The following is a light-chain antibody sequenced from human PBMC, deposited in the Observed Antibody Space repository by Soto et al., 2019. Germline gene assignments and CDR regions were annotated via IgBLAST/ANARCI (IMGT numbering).Light chain of an antibody. V-gene: IGKV3-20*01. Sequence: EIVLTQSPGTLSLSPGERATLSCRSSQSVSSNYLAWYQQKPDQAPRLVIYDVSGRAIGVPDRFSGSGSGTDFTLTISRLEPEDFAVYYCQQYGSSPTFGQGTKVEIK. CDR3: QQYGSSPT. CDR1: QSVSSNY. J-gene: IGKJ1*01. CDR2: DVS.